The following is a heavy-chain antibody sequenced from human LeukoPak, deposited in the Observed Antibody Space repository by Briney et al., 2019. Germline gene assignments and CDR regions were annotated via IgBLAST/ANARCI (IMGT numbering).Heavy chain of an antibody. CDR2: ISSDGGST. D-gene: IGHD6-19*01. Sequence: PGGSLRLSCEASGFTFSTYAMHWVRQAPGKGLQYVSSISSDGGSTYYASSVKGRFTISRDNSKNTLYLQVGSVREEDMAVYYCARTEQWLATGGWYWFDPWGQGTLVTVSS. V-gene: IGHV3-64*01. J-gene: IGHJ5*02. CDR3: ARTEQWLATGGWYWFDP. CDR1: GFTFSTYA.